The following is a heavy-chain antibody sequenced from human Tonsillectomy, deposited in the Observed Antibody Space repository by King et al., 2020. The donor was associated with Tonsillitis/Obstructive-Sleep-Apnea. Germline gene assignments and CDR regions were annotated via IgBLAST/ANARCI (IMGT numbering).Heavy chain of an antibody. CDR1: GFTFSNEC. V-gene: IGHV3-15*01. Sequence: VQLVESGGGLVKPGGSLRLSCAASGFTFSNECMSWVRQAPGKGLERVCRSKSTSECGTTDYAEHAKERFTISRDDAKHTLYLQMNSLKTEDTAVYYCTTDYGDYEGGSYYYYYMDVWGKGTTVTVSS. CDR2: SKSTSECGTT. D-gene: IGHD4-17*01. CDR3: TTDYGDYEGGSYYYYYMDV. J-gene: IGHJ6*03.